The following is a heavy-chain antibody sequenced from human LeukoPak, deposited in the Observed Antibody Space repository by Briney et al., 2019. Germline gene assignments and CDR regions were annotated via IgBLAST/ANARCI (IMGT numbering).Heavy chain of an antibody. D-gene: IGHD3-10*01. J-gene: IGHJ4*02. V-gene: IGHV3-11*06. Sequence: PGGSLRLSCTASGFTFTDYYMSWIRLAPGKGLEWVSYITTRSSYTNYAGPVKGRFTISRDNAKNSLFLQMNGLRAEDRAVYYCARAGGVHTYGNYFDYWGQGTLVTVSS. CDR2: ITTRSSYT. CDR1: GFTFTDYY. CDR3: ARAGGVHTYGNYFDY.